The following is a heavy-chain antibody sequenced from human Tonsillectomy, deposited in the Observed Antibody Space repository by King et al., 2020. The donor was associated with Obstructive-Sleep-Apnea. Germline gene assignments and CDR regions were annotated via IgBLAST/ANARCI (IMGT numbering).Heavy chain of an antibody. V-gene: IGHV4-61*01. D-gene: IGHD3-3*01. CDR2: IYYSGST. J-gene: IGHJ6*02. Sequence: QLQESGPGLVKPSETLSLTCTVSGGSVSSGSYYWSWIRQPPGKGLEWIGYIYYSGSTNYNPSLKSRVTISVDTSKNQFSLKLSSVTAADTAVYYCARENEAISYGMDVWGQGTTVTVSS. CDR1: GGSVSSGSYY. CDR3: ARENEAISYGMDV.